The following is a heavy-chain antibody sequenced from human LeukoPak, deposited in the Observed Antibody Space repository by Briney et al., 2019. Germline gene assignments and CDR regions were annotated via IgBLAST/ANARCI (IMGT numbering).Heavy chain of an antibody. V-gene: IGHV4-4*07. CDR2: IYPRKST. Sequence: SETLSLTCTVSGGSISSYSWSWMRQPAGKGLEWIGRIYPRKSTNYNPSLKSRVIMSVDKSRNQFSLKLRSVTAADTAVYYCAREWHHVFDYWGQGNLVTVSS. CDR1: GGSISSYS. J-gene: IGHJ4*02. CDR3: AREWHHVFDY. D-gene: IGHD5-12*01.